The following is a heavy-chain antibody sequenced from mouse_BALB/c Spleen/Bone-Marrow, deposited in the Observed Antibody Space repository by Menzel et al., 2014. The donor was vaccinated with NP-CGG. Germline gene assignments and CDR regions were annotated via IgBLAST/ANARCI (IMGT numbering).Heavy chain of an antibody. CDR1: GFTFSSFG. Sequence: EVQVVESGGGLVQPGGSRKLSCAASGFTFSSFGMHWVRQAPEKGLEWVAYISSGSSTIYYADTVKGRFTISRDNPKNTLFLQMTSLRSEDTAMYYCARSDGNYDYAMDYWGQGTPVTVSS. CDR2: ISSGSSTI. J-gene: IGHJ4*01. CDR3: ARSDGNYDYAMDY. V-gene: IGHV5-17*02. D-gene: IGHD2-1*01.